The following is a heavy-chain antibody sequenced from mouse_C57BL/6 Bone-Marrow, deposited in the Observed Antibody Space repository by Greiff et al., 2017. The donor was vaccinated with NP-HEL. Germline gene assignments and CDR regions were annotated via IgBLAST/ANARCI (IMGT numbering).Heavy chain of an antibody. V-gene: IGHV1-69*01. Sequence: QVQLQQPGAELVMPGASVKLSCKASGYTFTSYWMHWVKQRPGQGLEWIGEIDPSDSYTNYNQKFKGKSTLTVDKSSSTAYMQLSSLTSEDSAVYYCARGLYDYDQAWFAYWGQGTLVTVSA. CDR2: IDPSDSYT. CDR1: GYTFTSYW. J-gene: IGHJ3*01. D-gene: IGHD2-4*01. CDR3: ARGLYDYDQAWFAY.